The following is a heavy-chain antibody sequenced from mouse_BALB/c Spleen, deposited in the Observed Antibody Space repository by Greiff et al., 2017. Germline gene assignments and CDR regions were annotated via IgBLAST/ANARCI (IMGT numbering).Heavy chain of an antibody. J-gene: IGHJ2*01. V-gene: IGHV5-17*02. CDR1: GFTFSSFG. CDR3: ARGNLLDY. Sequence: EVQLVESGGGLVQPGGSRKLSCAASGFTFSSFGMHWVRQAPEKGLEWVAYISSGSSTIYYADTVKGRFTISRDNPKNTLFLQMTSLRSEDTAMYYCARGNLLDYWGQGTTLTVSS. D-gene: IGHD2-1*01. CDR2: ISSGSSTI.